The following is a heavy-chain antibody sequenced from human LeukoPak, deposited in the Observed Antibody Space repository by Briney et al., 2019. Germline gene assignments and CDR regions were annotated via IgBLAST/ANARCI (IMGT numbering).Heavy chain of an antibody. V-gene: IGHV4-34*01. CDR3: ARLLPLQGGDV. J-gene: IGHJ6*01. CDR2: INHSGGT. D-gene: IGHD2-15*01. CDR1: GVSFTNYY. Sequence: SETLSLTCAVYGVSFTNYYWSWFRTPPGKGLEWIGEINHSGGTNYHASLKSRATISLDTSKNQFSLRPRSVTAADTAVYYCARLLPLQGGDVWGQGTTVTVSS.